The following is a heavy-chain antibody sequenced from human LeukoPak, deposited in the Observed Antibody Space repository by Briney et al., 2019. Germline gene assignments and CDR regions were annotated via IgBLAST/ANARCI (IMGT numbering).Heavy chain of an antibody. CDR2: ICYSGST. Sequence: SETLSLTCTVSGGSISSSSYYWGWIRQPPGERLEWIGSICYSGSTFYNPSLRSRVTISVDTSKNQFSLSLSSVTAADTAVYYCARHSDSSGFDYWGQGTLVTVSS. J-gene: IGHJ4*02. CDR1: GGSISSSSYY. D-gene: IGHD6-19*01. V-gene: IGHV4-39*01. CDR3: ARHSDSSGFDY.